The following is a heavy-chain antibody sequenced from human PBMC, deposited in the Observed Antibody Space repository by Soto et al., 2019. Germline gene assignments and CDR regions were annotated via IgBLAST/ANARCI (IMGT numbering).Heavy chain of an antibody. V-gene: IGHV3-23*01. CDR1: GFTFSSYA. CDR3: AKSANGWLSAFDI. Sequence: EVQLLESGGGLVQPGGSLRLSCAASGFTFSSYAMSWVRQAPGKGLEWVSAISGSGGTTYYADSVKGWFTFSRDNYMDTLYLQMNSLRAEDTAVYYCAKSANGWLSAFDIWGQGTKVTVSS. D-gene: IGHD6-19*01. J-gene: IGHJ3*02. CDR2: ISGSGGTT.